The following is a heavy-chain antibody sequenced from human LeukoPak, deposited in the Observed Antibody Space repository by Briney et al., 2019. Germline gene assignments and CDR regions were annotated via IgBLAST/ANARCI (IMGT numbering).Heavy chain of an antibody. Sequence: GGSLRLSCVASGFNFGKYWVSWVRQAPGKGLEWVANIKLDGSEKNYVDSVKGRFTISRDNTKNSLYLQMNSLRAEDTAVFYCARDQYDTWSRRGNFDSWGQGTLVIVPS. CDR1: GFNFGKYW. J-gene: IGHJ4*02. CDR2: IKLDGSEK. V-gene: IGHV3-7*03. CDR3: ARDQYDTWSRRGNFDS. D-gene: IGHD3/OR15-3a*01.